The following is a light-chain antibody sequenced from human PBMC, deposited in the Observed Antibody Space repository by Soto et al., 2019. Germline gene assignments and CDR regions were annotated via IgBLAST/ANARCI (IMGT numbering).Light chain of an antibody. CDR1: QSIDSW. CDR2: KAS. Sequence: DIQMTQSPSTMSASVGDRVTITCRASQSIDSWLAWYQQKPGKAPKFLMYKASNLESGVPSRFSGSGSATEFTLTISSLQPDDFATYYCQHYKSYPWTFGQGTKVEFK. V-gene: IGKV1-5*03. J-gene: IGKJ1*01. CDR3: QHYKSYPWT.